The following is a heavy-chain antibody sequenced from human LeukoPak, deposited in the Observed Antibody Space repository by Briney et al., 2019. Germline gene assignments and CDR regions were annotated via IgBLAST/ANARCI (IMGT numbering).Heavy chain of an antibody. Sequence: GASVKVSCKASGYTFTSYDINWVRQATGQGLEWMGWMNPNSGNTGYAQKFQGRVTMTRNTSISTAYMELSSLRSEDTAVYYCARGDDQLLAYYMDVWGKGTTVTISS. CDR3: ARGDDQLLAYYMDV. V-gene: IGHV1-8*01. D-gene: IGHD2-2*01. CDR2: MNPNSGNT. J-gene: IGHJ6*03. CDR1: GYTFTSYD.